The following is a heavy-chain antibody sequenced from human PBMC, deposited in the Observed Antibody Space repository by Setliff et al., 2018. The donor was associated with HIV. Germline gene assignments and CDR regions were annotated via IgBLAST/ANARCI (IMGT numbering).Heavy chain of an antibody. D-gene: IGHD3-10*01. CDR2: ISSSSSTI. V-gene: IGHV3-48*01. CDR3: ARVLLWFGDPFGGMDV. CDR1: GFTFSSYS. J-gene: IGHJ6*02. Sequence: GSLRLSCAASGFTFSSYSMNWVRQAPGKGLEWVSYISSSSSTIYYADSVKGRFTISRDNAKNSLYLQMNSLRAEDTAVYYCARVLLWFGDPFGGMDVWGQGTTVTVSS.